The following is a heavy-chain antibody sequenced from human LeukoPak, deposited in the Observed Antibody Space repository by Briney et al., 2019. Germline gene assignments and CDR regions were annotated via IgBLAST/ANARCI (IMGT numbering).Heavy chain of an antibody. J-gene: IGHJ4*02. D-gene: IGHD6-19*01. Sequence: GGSLRLSCAASGFTFSSYAMSWVRQAPGKGLEWVSAISGSGGSTYYADSVKGRFTISRDNSKNTLYLQMNSLRAEDTAVYYCAKGTHIAVAGIVDYWVQGTLVTVSS. CDR1: GFTFSSYA. CDR2: ISGSGGST. V-gene: IGHV3-23*01. CDR3: AKGTHIAVAGIVDY.